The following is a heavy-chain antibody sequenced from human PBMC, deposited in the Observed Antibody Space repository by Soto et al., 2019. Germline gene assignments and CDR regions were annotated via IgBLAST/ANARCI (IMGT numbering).Heavy chain of an antibody. CDR1: GFTFSSYG. J-gene: IGHJ4*02. CDR2: IWYDGSNK. Sequence: GGSLRLSCAASGFTFSSYGMHWVRQAPGKGLEWVAVIWYDGSNKYYADSVKGRFTISRDNSKNTLYLQMNSLRAEDTAVYYCARELDHQSRGADYWGQGTLVTVSS. D-gene: IGHD1-1*01. CDR3: ARELDHQSRGADY. V-gene: IGHV3-33*01.